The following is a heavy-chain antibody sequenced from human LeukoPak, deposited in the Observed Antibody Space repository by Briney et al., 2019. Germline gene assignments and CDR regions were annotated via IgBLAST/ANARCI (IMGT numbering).Heavy chain of an antibody. CDR2: INPNSGGT. J-gene: IGHJ4*02. CDR3: ARASYYGSGSLYYFDY. D-gene: IGHD3-10*01. CDR1: GYTFTGYY. Sequence: GASVKVSCKASGYTFTGYYMHWVRQAPGQGLEWMGWINPNSGGTNYAQKFQGRVTMTRDTSISTAYMELSRLRSDDTAVYYCARASYYGSGSLYYFDYWGQGTLSPSPQ. V-gene: IGHV1-2*02.